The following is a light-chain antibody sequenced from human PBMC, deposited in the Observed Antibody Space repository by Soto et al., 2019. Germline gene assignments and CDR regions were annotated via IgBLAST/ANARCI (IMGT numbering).Light chain of an antibody. CDR3: QQYGTSPQWT. V-gene: IGKV3-20*01. J-gene: IGKJ1*01. Sequence: NVFTQSPGTLSLSPGERATLSCRASQSVSSSYLAWYQQKPGLAPRLLIYGASSRATGIPDRFSGSGSGTDFTLTISRLEPEDFAVYYCQQYGTSPQWTFGQGTKVDIK. CDR1: QSVSSSY. CDR2: GAS.